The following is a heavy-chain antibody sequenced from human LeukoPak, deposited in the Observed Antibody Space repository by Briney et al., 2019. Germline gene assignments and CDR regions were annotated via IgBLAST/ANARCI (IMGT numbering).Heavy chain of an antibody. V-gene: IGHV4-31*03. J-gene: IGHJ3*02. CDR1: GGSISSGGYY. D-gene: IGHD3-3*01. CDR2: IYYSGST. CDR3: ARSPGVLRFLEWLSKPDAFDI. Sequence: SETLSLTCTVSGGSISSGGYYWSWIRQHPGKGLEWIGYIYYSGSTYHNPSLKSRVTISVDTSKNQFSLKLSSVTAADTAVYYCARSPGVLRFLEWLSKPDAFDIWGQGTMVTVSS.